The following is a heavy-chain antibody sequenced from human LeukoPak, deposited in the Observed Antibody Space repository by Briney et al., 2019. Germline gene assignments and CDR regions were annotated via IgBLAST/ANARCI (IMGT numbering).Heavy chain of an antibody. Sequence: SETLSLTCAVSGASIRNTSFYWGWIRQPPGKGLEWIGEINHSGSTIYNPSLKSRVTISVDTSKNQFSLRLSSVTAADTAMYYCARAPGELLHNSGWYAGSSAFDIWGQGTMVTVSS. CDR2: INHSGST. D-gene: IGHD6-19*01. CDR1: GASIRNTSFY. V-gene: IGHV4-39*07. CDR3: ARAPGELLHNSGWYAGSSAFDI. J-gene: IGHJ3*02.